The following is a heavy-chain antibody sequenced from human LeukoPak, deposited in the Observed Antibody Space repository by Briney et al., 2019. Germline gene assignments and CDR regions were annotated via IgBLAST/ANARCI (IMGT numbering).Heavy chain of an antibody. CDR2: ISGSGGST. CDR1: GFTFSSYA. D-gene: IGHD3-22*01. V-gene: IGHV3-23*01. CDR3: AKDNGVNEEDYYDSSGYQNHNAFDI. Sequence: GGSLRLSCAASGFTFSSYAMSWVRQAPGKGLEWVSAISGSGGSTYYADSVKGRFTISRDNSKNTLYLQMNSLRAEDTAVYYCAKDNGVNEEDYYDSSGYQNHNAFDIWGQGTMVTVSS. J-gene: IGHJ3*02.